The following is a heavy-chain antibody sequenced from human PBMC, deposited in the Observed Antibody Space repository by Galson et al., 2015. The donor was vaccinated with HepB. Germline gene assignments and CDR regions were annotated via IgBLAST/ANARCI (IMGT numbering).Heavy chain of an antibody. Sequence: SLRLSCAASGFTFSDYYMSWIRQAPGKGLEWVSYISSSGSTIYYADSVKGRFTISRDNAKNSLYLQMNSLRAEDTAVYYCARGFVEGYYDSSGSKAHYYYYYGMDVWGQGTTVTVSS. D-gene: IGHD3-22*01. CDR2: ISSSGSTI. CDR3: ARGFVEGYYDSSGSKAHYYYYYGMDV. V-gene: IGHV3-11*01. CDR1: GFTFSDYY. J-gene: IGHJ6*02.